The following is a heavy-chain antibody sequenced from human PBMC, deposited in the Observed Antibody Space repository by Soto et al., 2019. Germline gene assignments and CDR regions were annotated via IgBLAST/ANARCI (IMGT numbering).Heavy chain of an antibody. D-gene: IGHD3-10*01. CDR3: ARLITQTTAYPFDY. CDR1: GYSFTNYW. Sequence: PGEALKISCKGSGYSFTNYWISWVRQMPGKGLEWMGRIDPSDSYTNYSPSFQGHVTISADKSISTAYLQWSSLKASDTAMYYCARLITQTTAYPFDYWGQGTLVNVSS. CDR2: IDPSDSYT. V-gene: IGHV5-10-1*01. J-gene: IGHJ4*02.